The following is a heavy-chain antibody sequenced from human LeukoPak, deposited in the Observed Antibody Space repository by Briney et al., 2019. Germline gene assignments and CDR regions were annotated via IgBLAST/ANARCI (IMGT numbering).Heavy chain of an antibody. V-gene: IGHV3-30*18. CDR3: AKDRDFDFWSGPSYFDL. CDR2: ISYEGSNK. J-gene: IGHJ2*01. CDR1: GFRFSYYG. Sequence: GGSLRLSCVASGFRFSYYGMHWVCQAPGKGLEWVATISYEGSNKYFADSVKGRFTVSRDNSKNTVYLQMNSLRPEDTALYYCAKDRDFDFWSGPSYFDLWGRGTLVTVSS. D-gene: IGHD3-3*01.